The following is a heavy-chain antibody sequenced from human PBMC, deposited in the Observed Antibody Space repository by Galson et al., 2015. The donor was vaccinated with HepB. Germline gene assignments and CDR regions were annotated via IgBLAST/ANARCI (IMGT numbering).Heavy chain of an antibody. CDR3: ARLTGSGYSSGWSNPYYFDY. D-gene: IGHD6-19*01. J-gene: IGHJ4*02. CDR2: IYPGDSDT. V-gene: IGHV5-51*03. CDR1: GYSFTSYW. Sequence: QSGAEVKKPGESLKISCKGSGYSFTSYWIGWVRQMPGKGLEWMGIIYPGDSDTRYSPSFQGQVTISADKSISTAYLQWSSLKASDTAMYYCARLTGSGYSSGWSNPYYFDYWGQGTLVTVSS.